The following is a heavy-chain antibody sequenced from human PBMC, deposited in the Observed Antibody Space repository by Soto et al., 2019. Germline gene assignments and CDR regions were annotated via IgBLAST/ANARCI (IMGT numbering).Heavy chain of an antibody. J-gene: IGHJ4*02. CDR1: GITFSNYA. CDR3: ASTFPHRYCDPSGFDY. Sequence: EVQLLESGGGLVQPGGSLRLSCAASGITFSNYAMYWVRLAPGKGLEWVSTIVSSGGVTYYAGSVTGRFNISRDNSKSTMYLQMDSLGAEDTAVYFFASTFPHRYCDPSGFDYWGQGTLVAGS. D-gene: IGHD3-16*02. V-gene: IGHV3-23*01. CDR2: IVSSGGVT.